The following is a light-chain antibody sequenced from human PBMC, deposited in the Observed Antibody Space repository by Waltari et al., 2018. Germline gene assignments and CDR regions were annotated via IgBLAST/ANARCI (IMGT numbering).Light chain of an antibody. CDR2: GNN. J-gene: IGLJ3*02. Sequence: QSMLTQPPAVSGAPGQRVTIPCPLSRSHIGERQDVHWYHVFPGTCPKLLNYGNNNRPSGVPDRFAGSKSGTSASLTITGLQAEDEADYYCHSFDTSLSDGVVFGGGTKVTVL. V-gene: IGLV1-40*01. CDR3: HSFDTSLSDGVV. CDR1: RSHIGERQD.